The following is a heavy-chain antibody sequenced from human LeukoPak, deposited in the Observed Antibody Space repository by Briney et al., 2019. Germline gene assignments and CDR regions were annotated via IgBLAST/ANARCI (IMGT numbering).Heavy chain of an antibody. Sequence: TGGSLRLSCAASGFTFSSFGMHWVRQAPGKGLEWVAIIWPDGSNEVYIESVKGRFTISRDNSKNTPYLHMNSLRGEDTAMYYCARGCGGGPGCYILDYWGQGTLVTVSS. D-gene: IGHD2-21*01. CDR1: GFTFSSFG. CDR2: IWPDGSNE. J-gene: IGHJ4*02. CDR3: ARGCGGGPGCYILDY. V-gene: IGHV3-33*01.